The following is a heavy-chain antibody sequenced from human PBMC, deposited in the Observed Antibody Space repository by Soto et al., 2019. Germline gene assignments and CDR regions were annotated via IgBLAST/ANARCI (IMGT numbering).Heavy chain of an antibody. J-gene: IGHJ4*02. CDR3: AKVFSGWSNFDY. V-gene: IGHV3-23*01. Sequence: PGGSLRLSCAASGCTFSSYAMSWVRQAQGKGLEWVSGISGSGGTTYYADSVKGRFTISRDNSKNTLNLQMNSLRAEDTAVYYSAKVFSGWSNFDYWGRGNPVTVSS. CDR2: ISGSGGTT. D-gene: IGHD6-19*01. CDR1: GCTFSSYA.